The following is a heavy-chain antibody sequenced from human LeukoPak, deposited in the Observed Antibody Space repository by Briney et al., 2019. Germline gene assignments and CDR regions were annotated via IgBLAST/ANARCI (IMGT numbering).Heavy chain of an antibody. V-gene: IGHV5-51*01. CDR2: LYPDDSDT. Sequence: GESLKISCKTSGYKFSNFWIGWVRQTPGKGLEWMGVLYPDDSDTRYSPSFQGQVTISADKSIRTAYLQWRSLKASATGLYYCARGRGAFHGYENFDFWGQGTPVTVSS. J-gene: IGHJ4*02. D-gene: IGHD5-12*01. CDR3: ARGRGAFHGYENFDF. CDR1: GYKFSNFW.